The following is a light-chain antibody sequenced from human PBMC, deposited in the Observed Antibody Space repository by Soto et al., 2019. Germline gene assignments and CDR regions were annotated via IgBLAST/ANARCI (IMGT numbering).Light chain of an antibody. CDR3: CSYAGSRRV. J-gene: IGLJ1*01. CDR2: EVS. CDR1: SSDVGNYNL. Sequence: ALTQPASVSGSPGQSITISCTGTSSDVGNYNLVSWYQQHPGKAPKLMIYEVSKRPSGVSNRFSGSKSGNTASLTISGLQPEDEADYYCCSYAGSRRVFGTGTKVTVL. V-gene: IGLV2-23*02.